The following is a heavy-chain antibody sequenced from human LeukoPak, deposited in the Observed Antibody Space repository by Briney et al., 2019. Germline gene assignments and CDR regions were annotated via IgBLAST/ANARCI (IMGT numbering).Heavy chain of an antibody. Sequence: PSETLSLTCAVYGGSFSGYYWSWIRQPPGKGLEWIGNIYYSGSTYYNASLQSRVTISIDTSKNQFSLRLNSVTAADTAMYYCAKSGGSGLIDYWGQGTLVTVSS. V-gene: IGHV4-34*01. J-gene: IGHJ4*02. D-gene: IGHD6-25*01. CDR3: AKSGGSGLIDY. CDR2: IYYSGST. CDR1: GGSFSGYY.